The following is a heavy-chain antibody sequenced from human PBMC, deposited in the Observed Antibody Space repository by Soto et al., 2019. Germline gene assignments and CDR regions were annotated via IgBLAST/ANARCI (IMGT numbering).Heavy chain of an antibody. CDR1: GYTFTSYA. CDR3: ARDLIMSPIPCGGDCYPNWFDP. J-gene: IGHJ5*02. CDR2: INAGNGNT. V-gene: IGHV1-3*01. D-gene: IGHD2-21*02. Sequence: ASVKVSCKASGYTFTSYAIHWVRQAPGQRLEWMGWINAGNGNTKYSQKFQGRVTITRDTSASTAYMELSSLRSEDTAVYYCARDLIMSPIPCGGDCYPNWFDPWGQGTLVTVSS.